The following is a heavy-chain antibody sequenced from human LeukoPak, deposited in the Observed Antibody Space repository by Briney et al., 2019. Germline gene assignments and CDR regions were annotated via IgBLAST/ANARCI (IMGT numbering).Heavy chain of an antibody. V-gene: IGHV3-23*01. Sequence: GGSLRLSCAASGFTFSSYAMTWVRQAPGKGLEWVSAISGSGGSTYYADSVKGRFTISRDNSKNTLYLQMNSLRAEDTAVYYCAKDLYGDYVYYFDYWGQGTLVTVSS. CDR3: AKDLYGDYVYYFDY. CDR2: ISGSGGST. CDR1: GFTFSSYA. D-gene: IGHD4-17*01. J-gene: IGHJ4*02.